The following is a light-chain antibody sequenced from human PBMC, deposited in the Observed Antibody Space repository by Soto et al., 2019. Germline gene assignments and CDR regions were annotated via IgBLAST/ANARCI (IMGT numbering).Light chain of an antibody. CDR3: QQSYSTPRLFT. J-gene: IGKJ2*01. V-gene: IGKV1-39*01. Sequence: DIQMTQSPSSLSASVGDRVNITCRASQSISRYLNWYQHKPGKAPKLLIYAASSLQSGVPSRFSGSGSGTDFTLTISSLQPEDSATYYCQQSYSTPRLFTFGQGTNLEI. CDR2: AAS. CDR1: QSISRY.